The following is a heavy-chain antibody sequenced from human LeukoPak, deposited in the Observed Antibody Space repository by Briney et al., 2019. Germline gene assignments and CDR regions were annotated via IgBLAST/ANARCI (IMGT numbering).Heavy chain of an antibody. D-gene: IGHD2-2*01. V-gene: IGHV6-1*01. CDR1: GDSVSSNSAA. Sequence: SQTLSLTCAISGDSVSSNSAAWNWIRQSPSGGLEWLGRTYYRSKWYSDYAVSVKSRITINPDTSKNQFSLQLNSVTPEDTAVYYCARVGYCSSASCLNWFDPWGQGTLVTVSS. J-gene: IGHJ5*02. CDR3: ARVGYCSSASCLNWFDP. CDR2: TYYRSKWYS.